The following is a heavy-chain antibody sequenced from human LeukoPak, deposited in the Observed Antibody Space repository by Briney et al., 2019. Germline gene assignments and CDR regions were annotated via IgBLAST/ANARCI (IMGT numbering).Heavy chain of an antibody. V-gene: IGHV4-59*04. Sequence: SSETLSLTCTVSGGSISSYDWSWIRQPPGKGLEWVGTIYYSGSTHTNPSLKSRVTISVDTSKNQLSLKLSSVTAADTAVYYCAGTYYYDGSGSTHFDHWGQGTPVTVSS. J-gene: IGHJ4*02. CDR1: GGSISSYD. D-gene: IGHD3-22*01. CDR3: AGTYYYDGSGSTHFDH. CDR2: IYYSGST.